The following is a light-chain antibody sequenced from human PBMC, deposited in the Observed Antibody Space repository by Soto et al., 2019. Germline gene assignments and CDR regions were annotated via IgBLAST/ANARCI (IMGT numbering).Light chain of an antibody. CDR2: QAS. CDR3: QEYNGYPRT. V-gene: IGKV1-5*03. J-gene: IGKJ4*01. Sequence: DIQMTQSPSTLSASVGDTVTITCRASQSISSWLAWYQQKPGKAPNLLIYQASSLQGGVPSRFSGSGSGTEFTLTISSLQPDDLASYYCQEYNGYPRTFGGGTKVEIK. CDR1: QSISSW.